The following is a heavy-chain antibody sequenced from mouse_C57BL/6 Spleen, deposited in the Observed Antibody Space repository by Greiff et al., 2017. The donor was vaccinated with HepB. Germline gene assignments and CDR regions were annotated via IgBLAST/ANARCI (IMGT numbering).Heavy chain of an antibody. J-gene: IGHJ3*01. V-gene: IGHV14-4*01. CDR2: IDPENGDT. CDR1: GFNIKDDY. Sequence: VQLKESGAELVRPGASVKLSCTASGFNIKDDYMHWVKQRPEQGLEWIGWIDPENGDTEYASKFQGKATITADTSSNTAYLQLSSLTSEDTAVYYCTTCERAYWGQGTLVTVSA. CDR3: TTCERAY.